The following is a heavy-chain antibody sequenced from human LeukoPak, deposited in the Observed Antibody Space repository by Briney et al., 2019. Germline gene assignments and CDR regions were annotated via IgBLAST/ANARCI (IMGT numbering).Heavy chain of an antibody. CDR2: INSDSGFT. V-gene: IGHV1-2*02. CDR3: ARNFDMKGFDP. Sequence: ASVKVSCKASGYTFTGYYMNWVRQAPGQGLEWMGWINSDSGFTKYAQKFQGRVTMTRDTSIITVYMDLTRLTSDDTAVYYCARNFDMKGFDPWGQGTLVTVSS. J-gene: IGHJ5*02. D-gene: IGHD3-9*01. CDR1: GYTFTGYY.